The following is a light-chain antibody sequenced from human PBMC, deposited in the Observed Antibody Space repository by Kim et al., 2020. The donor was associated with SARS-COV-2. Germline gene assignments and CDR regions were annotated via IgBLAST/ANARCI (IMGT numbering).Light chain of an antibody. CDR3: SSYARSNTYV. V-gene: IGLV2-14*03. Sequence: GQSITISCTGTSSDGGGYNDVSWYQQHPGKAPKLMIYDVTKRPSGVSNRFSGSKSGNTASLTISGLQAEDESDYYCSSYARSNTYVFGTGTKVTVL. CDR1: SSDGGGYND. CDR2: DVT. J-gene: IGLJ1*01.